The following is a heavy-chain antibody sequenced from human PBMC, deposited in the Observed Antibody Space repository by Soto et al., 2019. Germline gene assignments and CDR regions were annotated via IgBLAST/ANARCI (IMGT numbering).Heavy chain of an antibody. J-gene: IGHJ6*02. V-gene: IGHV1-69*13. CDR2: IIPIFGTA. CDR3: ARDIDDGDGYTNYYYYGMDV. D-gene: IGHD5-12*01. Sequence: SVKVSCKASGGTFSSYAISWVRQAPGQGLEWMGGIIPIFGTANYAQKFQGRVTITADESTSTAYMELSSLRSEDTAVYYCARDIDDGDGYTNYYYYGMDVWGQGTTVTVSS. CDR1: GGTFSSYA.